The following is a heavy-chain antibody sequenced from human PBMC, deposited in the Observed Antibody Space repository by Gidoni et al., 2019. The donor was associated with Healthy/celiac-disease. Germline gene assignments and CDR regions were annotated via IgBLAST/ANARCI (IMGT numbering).Heavy chain of an antibody. D-gene: IGHD3-16*01. J-gene: IGHJ3*02. V-gene: IGHV3-30-3*01. Sequence: QVQLVESGGGVVQLGRSLRLSCAASGFTFSSYAMHWLRQAPGKGLEWVAVISYDGSNKYYADSVKGRFTISRDNSKNTLYLQMNSLRAEDTAVYYCRSGGGAFDIWGQGTMVTVSS. CDR2: ISYDGSNK. CDR3: RSGGGAFDI. CDR1: GFTFSSYA.